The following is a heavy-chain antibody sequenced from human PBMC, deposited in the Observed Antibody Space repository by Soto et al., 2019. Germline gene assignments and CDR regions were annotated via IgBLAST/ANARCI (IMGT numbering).Heavy chain of an antibody. CDR1: GFTFHDYA. J-gene: IGHJ6*02. V-gene: IGHV3-23*01. CDR3: VRDLDGMDV. Sequence: GGSLRLSCATSGFTFHDYAMSWVRQAPGKGLEWVSAIAFTGSATYYADSVKGRFTISRDNSKNIVYLQMNSLRVDDTALYYCVRDLDGMDVWGQGTTVTVSS. CDR2: IAFTGSAT.